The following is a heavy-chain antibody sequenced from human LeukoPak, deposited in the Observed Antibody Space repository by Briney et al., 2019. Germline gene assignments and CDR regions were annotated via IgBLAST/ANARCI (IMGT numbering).Heavy chain of an antibody. D-gene: IGHD1-26*01. Sequence: PGGSLRLSCAASGFTFSSHWMHWVRQAPGKGLVWVSRMNSDGSSTTYADSVKGRFTISRDNAKNTLYLQMNSLRAEDTAVYYCARTWELLPDFDYWGQGTLVTVSS. CDR3: ARTWELLPDFDY. CDR2: MNSDGSST. J-gene: IGHJ4*02. CDR1: GFTFSSHW. V-gene: IGHV3-74*01.